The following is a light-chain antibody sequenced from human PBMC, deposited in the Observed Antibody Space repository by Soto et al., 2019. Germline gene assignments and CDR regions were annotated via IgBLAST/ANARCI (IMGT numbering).Light chain of an antibody. CDR3: QQYYTTLS. CDR2: WAS. J-gene: IGKJ4*01. Sequence: DIVMTQSPDSLAVYLGERATINCKSSQSVLYNSDNKNYLAWYQQKAGQPPKLLIYWASTRDSGVPDRCSGSGSGADFTLTINNLQAEDVAVYYCQQYYTTLSFGGGTKVEIK. V-gene: IGKV4-1*01. CDR1: QSVLYNSDNKNY.